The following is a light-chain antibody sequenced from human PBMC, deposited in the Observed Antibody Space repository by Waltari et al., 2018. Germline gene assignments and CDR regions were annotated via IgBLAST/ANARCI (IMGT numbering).Light chain of an antibody. J-gene: IGKJ1*01. CDR1: QTVSAW. CDR3: QHNKTYPGT. V-gene: IGKV1-5*03. CDR2: KAS. Sequence: DIQMTQSPSTLSASVGDTVTITSRPSQTVSAWLAWYQQKPGNAPKLPCYKASNLKSGVPPRFSGRGSGTEFTLTISSLPPDDFATYYCQHNKTYPGTFGQGTRVELK.